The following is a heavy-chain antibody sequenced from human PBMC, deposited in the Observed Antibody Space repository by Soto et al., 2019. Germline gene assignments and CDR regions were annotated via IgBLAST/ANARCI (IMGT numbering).Heavy chain of an antibody. Sequence: SETLSLTCTVSGGSISSYYWSWIRQPPGKGLEWIGYIYYSGSTNYNPSLKSRVTISVDTSKNQFSLKLSSVTAADTAVYYCARDRLSIFGDWVRSYYYGMDVWGQGTTVTVSS. J-gene: IGHJ6*02. D-gene: IGHD3-3*01. CDR2: IYYSGST. CDR1: GGSISSYY. V-gene: IGHV4-59*01. CDR3: ARDRLSIFGDWVRSYYYGMDV.